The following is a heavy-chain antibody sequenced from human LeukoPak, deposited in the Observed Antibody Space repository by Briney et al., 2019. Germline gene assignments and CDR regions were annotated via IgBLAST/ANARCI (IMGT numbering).Heavy chain of an antibody. D-gene: IGHD1-14*01. V-gene: IGHV1-18*03. CDR3: ARVRAAGRTRDAFDI. Sequence: ASVKVSCKASGYTFTSYGISWVRQAPGQGLEWMGWISAYNGNTNYAQKLQGRVTMTTDKSTSTAYMDPSSLRSEDMAVYYCARVRAAGRTRDAFDIWGQGTMVTVSS. J-gene: IGHJ3*02. CDR1: GYTFTSYG. CDR2: ISAYNGNT.